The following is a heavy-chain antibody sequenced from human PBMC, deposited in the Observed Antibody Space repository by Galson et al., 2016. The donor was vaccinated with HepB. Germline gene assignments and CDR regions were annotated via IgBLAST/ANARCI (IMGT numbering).Heavy chain of an antibody. Sequence: SLRLSCAASGFMFRSFWMSWVRQGPGEGLEWLANLNEDGSESYYLNYVRGRFSISRDNAKNTLFLEMTSLRPEDTAVYFCARGRSPWSGAGGSYDSWGHGTLVAVSS. CDR2: LNEDGSES. CDR1: GFMFRSFW. V-gene: IGHV3-7*01. J-gene: IGHJ4*03. CDR3: ARGRSPWSGAGGSYDS. D-gene: IGHD7-27*01.